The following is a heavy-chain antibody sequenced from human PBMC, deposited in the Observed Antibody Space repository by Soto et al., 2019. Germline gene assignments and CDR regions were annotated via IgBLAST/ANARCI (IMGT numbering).Heavy chain of an antibody. CDR3: AREPHIVVVTAIPSGNDY. V-gene: IGHV3-48*02. CDR1: GFTFSSYS. D-gene: IGHD2-21*02. CDR2: ISSSSSTI. J-gene: IGHJ4*02. Sequence: EVQLVESGGGLVQPGGSLRLSCAASGFTFSSYSMNWVRQAPGKGLEWVSYISSSSSTIYYADSVKGRFTISRDNAKNSLYLQMNSLRDEDTAVYYCAREPHIVVVTAIPSGNDYWGQGTLVTVSS.